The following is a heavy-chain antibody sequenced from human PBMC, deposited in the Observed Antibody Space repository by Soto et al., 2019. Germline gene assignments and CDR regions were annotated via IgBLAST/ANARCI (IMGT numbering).Heavy chain of an antibody. CDR1: GFTFSSYA. J-gene: IGHJ6*02. Sequence: GGSLRLSCAASGFTFSSYAMHWVRQAPGKGLEWVAVISYDGSNKYYADSVKGRFTISRDNSKNTLYLQMNSLRAEDTAVYYCARELYQLPPHYYYYGMDVWGQGTTVTVSS. V-gene: IGHV3-30-3*01. D-gene: IGHD2-2*01. CDR3: ARELYQLPPHYYYYGMDV. CDR2: ISYDGSNK.